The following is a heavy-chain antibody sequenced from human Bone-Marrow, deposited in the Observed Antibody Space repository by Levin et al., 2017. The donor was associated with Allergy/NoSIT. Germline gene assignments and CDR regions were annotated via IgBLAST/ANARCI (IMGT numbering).Heavy chain of an antibody. D-gene: IGHD4-17*01. J-gene: IGHJ4*02. CDR1: GFTFSSYW. V-gene: IGHV3-7*01. CDR3: ARGRVAGNTVTTYYFDY. Sequence: SCAASGFTFSSYWMSWVRQAPGKGLEWVANIKEDGSEKYHVDSVKGRFTISRDNTKNSLYLQMNSLRAEDTAVYYCARGRVAGNTVTTYYFDYWGQGTLVTVSS. CDR2: IKEDGSEK.